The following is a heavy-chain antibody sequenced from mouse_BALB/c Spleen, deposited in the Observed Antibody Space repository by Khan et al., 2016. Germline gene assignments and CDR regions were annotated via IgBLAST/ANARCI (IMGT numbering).Heavy chain of an antibody. J-gene: IGHJ3*01. CDR3: ATGDYYGSAFAY. V-gene: IGHV3-8*02. CDR2: ISHSGDS. Sequence: EVQLQESGPSLAKPSQTLSLTCSVTGDSITSGHWHWIRKFPGNKFDFMGYISHSGDSSYNPSHKSRISITRDTSKNQYYLQLNSVTTEDTATYYCATGDYYGSAFAYWGQGTLVTVSA. D-gene: IGHD1-2*01. CDR1: GDSITSGH.